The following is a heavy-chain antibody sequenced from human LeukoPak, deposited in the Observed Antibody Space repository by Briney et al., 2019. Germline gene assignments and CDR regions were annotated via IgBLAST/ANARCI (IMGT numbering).Heavy chain of an antibody. Sequence: SETLSLTCTVSGYSISSGYYWGWIRQPPGKGLEWIGSIYHSGSTYYNPSLKGRVTISVDTSKNQFSLKLSSVTAADTAVYYCASLGRGGYYYYYMDVWGKGTTVTVSS. CDR3: ASLGRGGYYYYYMDV. CDR2: IYHSGST. J-gene: IGHJ6*03. V-gene: IGHV4-38-2*02. D-gene: IGHD2-15*01. CDR1: GYSISSGYY.